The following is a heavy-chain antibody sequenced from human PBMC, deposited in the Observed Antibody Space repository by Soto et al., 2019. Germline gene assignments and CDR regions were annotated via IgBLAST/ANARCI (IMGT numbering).Heavy chain of an antibody. D-gene: IGHD1-7*01. V-gene: IGHV4-59*08. CDR2: IYYSGST. Sequence: SETLSLTCTVSGGSISSYYWSWIRQPPGKGLEWIGYIYYSGSTNYNPSLKSRVTISVDTSKNQFSLKLSSVTAADTAVYYCARHSDPITGTTFSWFDPWGQGTLVTVSS. CDR3: ARHSDPITGTTFSWFDP. J-gene: IGHJ5*02. CDR1: GGSISSYY.